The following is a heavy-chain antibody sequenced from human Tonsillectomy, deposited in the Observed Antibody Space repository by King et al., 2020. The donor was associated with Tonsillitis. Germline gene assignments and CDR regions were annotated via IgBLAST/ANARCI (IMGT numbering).Heavy chain of an antibody. D-gene: IGHD5-12*01. Sequence: LQLQESGSGLVKPSQTLPLTCAVSGGSISSGGYSWSWIRQPPGKGLEWIGYIYHSGSTYYNPSLKSRVTISVDRSKNQFSLKLSSVTAADTAVYYCARGFHGFSGGYDYYYFDYWGQGTLVTVSS. V-gene: IGHV4-30-2*01. CDR1: GGSISSGGYS. J-gene: IGHJ4*02. CDR2: IYHSGST. CDR3: ARGFHGFSGGYDYYYFDY.